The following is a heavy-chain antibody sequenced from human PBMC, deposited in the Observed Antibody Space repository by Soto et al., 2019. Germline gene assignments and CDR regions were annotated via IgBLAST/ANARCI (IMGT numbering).Heavy chain of an antibody. CDR1: GGSISSGDYY. V-gene: IGHV4-30-4*01. D-gene: IGHD3-3*01. J-gene: IGHJ6*02. Sequence: ASETLSLTCTVSGGSISSGDYYWSWIRQPPGKGLEWIGYIYYSGSTYYNPSLKSRVTISVDTSKNQFSLKLSSVTAADTAVYYCAREYVGTNFGVVTRYYGMDVWGQGTTVTVSS. CDR2: IYYSGST. CDR3: AREYVGTNFGVVTRYYGMDV.